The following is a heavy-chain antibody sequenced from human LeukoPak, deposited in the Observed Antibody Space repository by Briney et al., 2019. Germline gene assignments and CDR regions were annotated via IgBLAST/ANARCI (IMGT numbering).Heavy chain of an antibody. D-gene: IGHD6-6*01. CDR1: GFTFSSYA. J-gene: IGHJ4*02. CDR2: ISGSGGST. V-gene: IGHV3-23*01. Sequence: GGSLRLSCAASGFTFSSYAMSWVRQAPGKGLEWVSAISGSGGSTYYADAVKGRFTISRDGSKNTLYLQMNSLRAEDTAVYYCARDPPAVAANTYGWGQGTPVTVSS. CDR3: ARDPPAVAANTYG.